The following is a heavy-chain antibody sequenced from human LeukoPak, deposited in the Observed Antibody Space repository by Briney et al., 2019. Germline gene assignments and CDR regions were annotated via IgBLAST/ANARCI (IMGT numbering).Heavy chain of an antibody. J-gene: IGHJ6*02. CDR2: INHRGST. CDR3: ARWYYHDSSGYYYRYYYYGLDV. V-gene: IGHV4-34*01. CDR1: GGSFSGYY. D-gene: IGHD3-22*01. Sequence: SETLSLTCAVYGGSFSGYYWSWIRQPPGKGLEWIGEINHRGSTNYNPSLTSRVSISVDTSKNQFSLKLSSVTAADTAVYYCARWYYHDSSGYYYRYYYYGLDVWGQGTTVTVSS.